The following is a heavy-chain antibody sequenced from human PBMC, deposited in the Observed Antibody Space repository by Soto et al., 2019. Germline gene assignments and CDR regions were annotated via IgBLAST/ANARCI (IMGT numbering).Heavy chain of an antibody. CDR1: GGTLSTYA. D-gene: IGHD5-12*01. Sequence: SVKVSCKASGGTLSTYAISWVRQAPGQGLEWMGGIIPIFGTTNYAQKFQGRVTIIADESTSTAYMELSSLRSEDTAVYYCARSMASDYYYYYGMDVWGQGTTVTVSS. J-gene: IGHJ6*02. CDR3: ARSMASDYYYYYGMDV. V-gene: IGHV1-69*13. CDR2: IIPIFGTT.